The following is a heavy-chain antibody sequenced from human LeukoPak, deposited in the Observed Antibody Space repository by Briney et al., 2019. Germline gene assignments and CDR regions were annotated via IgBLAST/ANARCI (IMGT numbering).Heavy chain of an antibody. CDR2: IYPGDSDT. J-gene: IGHJ4*02. V-gene: IGHV5-51*01. Sequence: GESRKISCKGSGYSFTNYWIGWVRQMPGKGLEWMGIIYPGDSDTKYSPSFQGQVTLSADKSISAAYLQWSSLKASDTAMYYCATLRSGYYYDYFDYWGQGTLVTVSS. CDR3: ATLRSGYYYDYFDY. D-gene: IGHD3-22*01. CDR1: GYSFTNYW.